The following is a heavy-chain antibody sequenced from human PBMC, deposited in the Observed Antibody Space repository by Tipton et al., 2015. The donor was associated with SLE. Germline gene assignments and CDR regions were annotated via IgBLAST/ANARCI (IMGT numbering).Heavy chain of an antibody. CDR1: GGSFSGYY. CDR2: INHSGST. V-gene: IGHV4-34*01. J-gene: IGHJ3*02. Sequence: TLSLTCAVYGGSFSGYYWSWIRQPPGKGLEWIGEINHSGSTNYNPSLKSRVTISVDTSKNQFSLKLSSVTAADTAVYYCASQGIAADAFDIWGQGTMVTVSS. D-gene: IGHD6-13*01. CDR3: ASQGIAADAFDI.